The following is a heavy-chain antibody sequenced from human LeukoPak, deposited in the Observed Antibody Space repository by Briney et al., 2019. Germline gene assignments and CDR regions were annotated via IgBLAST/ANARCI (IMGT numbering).Heavy chain of an antibody. J-gene: IGHJ4*02. CDR1: GFTFSNYW. CDR3: ARGMRGPDY. CDR2: INNDGTGT. Sequence: PGGSLRLSCASSGFTFSNYWMHWVRQAPGKGLVWISRINNDGTGTNYADSVKGRFTISRDNAKNTLFLQMRSLRVEDTAMYYCARGMRGPDYWGQGTLVTVSS. D-gene: IGHD3-3*02. V-gene: IGHV3-74*01.